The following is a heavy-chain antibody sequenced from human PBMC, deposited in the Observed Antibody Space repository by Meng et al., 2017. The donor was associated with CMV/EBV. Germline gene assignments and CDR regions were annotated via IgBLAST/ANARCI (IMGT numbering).Heavy chain of an antibody. J-gene: IGHJ6*02. V-gene: IGHV3-30*03. D-gene: IGHD3-22*01. CDR1: GFTLSGYG. Sequence: GESLKISCVASGFTLSGYGMHWVRPAPGKGLEWVALIAHDGSNQYSADSVRGRFSISRDNSKNTLYVNMNNLRPEDTATYYCPRDVITRGFSGLDVWGQGSTVTVSS. CDR3: PRDVITRGFSGLDV. CDR2: IAHDGSNQ.